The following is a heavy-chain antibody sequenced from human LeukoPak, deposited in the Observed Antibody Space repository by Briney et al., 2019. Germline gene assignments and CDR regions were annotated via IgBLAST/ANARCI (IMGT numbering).Heavy chain of an antibody. J-gene: IGHJ4*02. CDR3: AKRGIVIRAVIIIGFHKEAYYFDY. CDR1: GITLSNYG. D-gene: IGHD3-10*01. V-gene: IGHV3-23*01. Sequence: GGSLRLSCVVSGITLSNYGMSWVRQAPGKGLEWVSGISERGGSTNYADSVKGWFIISRDTSKNTVYLQMNSLRVEDTAVYFCAKRGIVIRAVIIIGFHKEAYYFDYWGQGTLVTVSS. CDR2: ISERGGST.